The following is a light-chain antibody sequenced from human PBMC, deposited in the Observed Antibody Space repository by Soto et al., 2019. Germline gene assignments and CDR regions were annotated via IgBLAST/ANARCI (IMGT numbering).Light chain of an antibody. V-gene: IGLV2-8*02. CDR2: EVS. Sequence: QSVLTQPPSASRSPGQSVTISCTGTSSDVGANDYVSWYQQHPGKAPKIMIYEVSKRPSGVPDRFSGSKSGNTASLTVSGLQAEDEADYYCSTYVGSKIIFGGGTQLTVL. CDR3: STYVGSKII. CDR1: SSDVGANDY. J-gene: IGLJ2*01.